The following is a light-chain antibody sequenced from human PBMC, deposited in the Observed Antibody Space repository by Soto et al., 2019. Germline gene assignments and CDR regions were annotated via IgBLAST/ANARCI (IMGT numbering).Light chain of an antibody. CDR2: GAS. V-gene: IGKV3-15*01. J-gene: IGKJ4*01. CDR3: QQYNDWPLT. Sequence: EIVMTQSPATLSVSPGERATLSCRASQSVSSNLAWYQQKPGQAPMLLIYGASTRATSIPARFSGSGSGTEFTLTISSLQSEDFAVYYCQQYNDWPLTFGGGTKVEIK. CDR1: QSVSSN.